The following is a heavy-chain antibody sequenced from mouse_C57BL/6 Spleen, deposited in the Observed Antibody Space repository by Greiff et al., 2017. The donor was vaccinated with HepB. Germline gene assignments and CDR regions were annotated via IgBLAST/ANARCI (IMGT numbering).Heavy chain of an antibody. J-gene: IGHJ1*03. CDR1: GYAFSSSW. Sequence: VQLQQSGPELVKPGASVKISCKASGYAFSSSWMNWVKQRPGKGLEWIGRIYPGDGDTNYNGKFKGKATLTADKSSSTAYMQLSSLTSEDSAVYFWAKTGGYDWYFDVWGTGTTVTVSS. CDR2: IYPGDGDT. V-gene: IGHV1-82*01. CDR3: AKTGGYDWYFDV. D-gene: IGHD2-2*01.